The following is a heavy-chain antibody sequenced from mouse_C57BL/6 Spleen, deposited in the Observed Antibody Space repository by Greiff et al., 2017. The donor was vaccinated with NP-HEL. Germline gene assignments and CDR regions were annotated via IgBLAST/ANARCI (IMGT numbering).Heavy chain of an antibody. J-gene: IGHJ3*01. V-gene: IGHV1-5*01. Sequence: EVQLQQSGTVLARPGASVKMSCKTSGYTFTSYWMHWVKQRPGQGLEWIGAIYPGNSDTSYNQKFKGQAKLTAVTSASTAYMELSSLTNEDSAVYYCTRGYDYDGFAYWGQGTLVTVSA. CDR3: TRGYDYDGFAY. CDR1: GYTFTSYW. D-gene: IGHD2-4*01. CDR2: IYPGNSDT.